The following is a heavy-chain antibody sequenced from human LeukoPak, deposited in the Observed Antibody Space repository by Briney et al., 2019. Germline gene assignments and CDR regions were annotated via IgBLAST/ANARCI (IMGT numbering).Heavy chain of an antibody. CDR1: GFSFSTSG. CDR2: ISKDGRKN. CDR3: ARDLLNYGSAYYDVGIFDS. J-gene: IGHJ4*02. D-gene: IGHD3-10*01. V-gene: IGHV3-30*04. Sequence: GGSLRLSCEASGFSFSTSGVHWVRQAPGKGLERMAVISKDGRKNHYADSVKGRFTISRDNSKSTLFLQMNSLRPEDTAIYYCARDLLNYGSAYYDVGIFDSWGQGTLVTVSS.